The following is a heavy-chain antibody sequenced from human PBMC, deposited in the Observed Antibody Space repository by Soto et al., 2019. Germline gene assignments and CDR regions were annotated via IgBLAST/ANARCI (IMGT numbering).Heavy chain of an antibody. D-gene: IGHD2-15*01. V-gene: IGHV3-23*01. Sequence: GGSLRLSCAASGFTFSSYAMSWVRQAPGKGLEWVSAISGSGGSTYYADSVKGRFTISRDNSKNTLYLQMNSLRAEDTAVYYCAKDGEYCSGGSCHYYFDYWGQGTLVTGSS. CDR3: AKDGEYCSGGSCHYYFDY. J-gene: IGHJ4*02. CDR1: GFTFSSYA. CDR2: ISGSGGST.